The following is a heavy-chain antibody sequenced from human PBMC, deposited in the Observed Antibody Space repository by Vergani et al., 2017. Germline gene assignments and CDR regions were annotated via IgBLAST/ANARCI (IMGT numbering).Heavy chain of an antibody. CDR2: IYSGGST. D-gene: IGHD1-20*01. Sequence: EVQLVESGGGLVQPGGSLRLSCAASGFTVSSNYMSWVRQAPGKGLEWVSVIYSGGSTYYADSVKGRFTISRDNSKNTLYLQMNSLRAEDTAVYYCSRDLTGNPDFDYWGQGTLVTVSS. V-gene: IGHV3-66*02. J-gene: IGHJ4*02. CDR1: GFTVSSNY. CDR3: SRDLTGNPDFDY.